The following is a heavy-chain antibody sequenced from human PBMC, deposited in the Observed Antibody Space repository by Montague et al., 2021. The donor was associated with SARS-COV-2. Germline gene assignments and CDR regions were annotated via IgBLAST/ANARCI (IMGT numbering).Heavy chain of an antibody. CDR1: GGSFSDYY. J-gene: IGHJ4*02. CDR3: ARGRQHFNMIVVVMTGGEYYFDY. CDR2: INHRGTS. V-gene: IGHV4-34*01. Sequence: ETLSLTCAVYGGSFSDYYWSWIRQPPGKGLEWIGEINHRGTSKYNTSLRSRVSISLDTSKNQFSLYLSSVTAADTAVYYCARGRQHFNMIVVVMTGGEYYFDYWGQGTLVTVSS. D-gene: IGHD3-22*01.